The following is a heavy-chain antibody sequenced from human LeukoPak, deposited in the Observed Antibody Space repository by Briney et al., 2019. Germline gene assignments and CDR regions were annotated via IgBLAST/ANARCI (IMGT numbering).Heavy chain of an antibody. CDR2: VGNGGSNIM. CDR1: GFTLSGYY. CDR3: ARDKSNKGPDS. J-gene: IGHJ4*02. Sequence: GGSLRLSCAASGFTLSGYYMTWVRQAPGKGLEWISYVGNGGSNIMLYADSVKGRFTVFRDYAKNSLYLQMNSLRAEDTAVYYCARDKSNKGPDSWGQGTLVTVSS. V-gene: IGHV3-11*01.